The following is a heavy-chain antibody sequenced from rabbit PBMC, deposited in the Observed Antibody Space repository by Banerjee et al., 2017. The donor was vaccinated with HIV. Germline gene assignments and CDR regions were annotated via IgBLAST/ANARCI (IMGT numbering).Heavy chain of an antibody. CDR1: GFSFSSGYW. V-gene: IGHV1S40*01. J-gene: IGHJ3*01. Sequence: QSLEESGGDLVKPGASLTLTCTASGFSFSSGYWICWVRQAPGKGLEWIACIGAGTSTTYYASWAKGRFIISKTSSTTVTLQMTSLTASDTATYFCARERYAGYAGYGYHLWGQGTLVTVS. CDR2: IGAGTSTT. CDR3: ARERYAGYAGYGYHL. D-gene: IGHD7-1*01.